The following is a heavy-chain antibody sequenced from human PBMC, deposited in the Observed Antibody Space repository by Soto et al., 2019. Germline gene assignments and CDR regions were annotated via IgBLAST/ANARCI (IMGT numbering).Heavy chain of an antibody. V-gene: IGHV1-69*01. Sequence: VSSNPCEGPYRYYAPTCVRQSPGQGLEWMGGIIPIFGTANYAQKFQGRVTIPADESARTAYMALSSMRAQDTAVYYCPSTKELPFVKWLDNRGQGTLVTGSS. J-gene: IGHJ5*02. D-gene: IGHD3-10*01. CDR2: IIPIFGTA. CDR3: PSTKELPFVKWLDN. CDR1: EGPYRYYA.